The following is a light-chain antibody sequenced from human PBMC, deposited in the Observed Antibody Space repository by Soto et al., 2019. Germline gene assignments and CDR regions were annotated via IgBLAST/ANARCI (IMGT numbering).Light chain of an antibody. CDR1: QDIANS. Sequence: DIQMTQSPSSLSASIGDRVILTCQASQDIANSLNWYQHKPGKAPKLLIYDASNLERGVPSRFSGSGSGTEFTLTISSLQPDDFATYYCQQYNSYSWTFGQGTKVEIK. CDR3: QQYNSYSWT. V-gene: IGKV1-33*01. CDR2: DAS. J-gene: IGKJ1*01.